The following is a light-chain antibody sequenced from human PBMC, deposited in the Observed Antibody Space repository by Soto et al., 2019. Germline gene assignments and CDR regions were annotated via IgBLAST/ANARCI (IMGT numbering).Light chain of an antibody. V-gene: IGKV3-11*01. J-gene: IGKJ4*01. CDR1: QSVNSY. Sequence: EIVLTQSPATLSLSPGERATLSCRASQSVNSYLAWYQQRPGQAPRLLIYDASNRATGIPARFSGSGSGTDFPLTISSLEPEDFAIYYCQQRSSWPPPTFGGGTRV. CDR3: QQRSSWPPPT. CDR2: DAS.